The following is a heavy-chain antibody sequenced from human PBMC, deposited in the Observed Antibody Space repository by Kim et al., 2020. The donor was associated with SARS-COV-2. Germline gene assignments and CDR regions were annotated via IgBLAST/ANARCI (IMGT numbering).Heavy chain of an antibody. D-gene: IGHD5-18*01. J-gene: IGHJ4*02. V-gene: IGHV3-48*04. CDR2: TI. Sequence: TIYYADSVKGRFTISRDNAKNSLYLQMNSLRAEDTAVYYCARDRTAMGYDWGQGTLVTVSS. CDR3: ARDRTAMGYD.